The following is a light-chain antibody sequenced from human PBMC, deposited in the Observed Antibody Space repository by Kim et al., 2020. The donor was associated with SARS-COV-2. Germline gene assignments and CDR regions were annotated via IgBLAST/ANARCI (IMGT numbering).Light chain of an antibody. J-gene: IGKJ4*01. CDR3: QQSYTTQLT. CDR1: QSISSY. CDR2: AAS. V-gene: IGKV1-39*01. Sequence: SASVGDRVTITCRASQSISSYLNWYQQKPGKAPKVLIYAASSLQSGVPSRFSGSGSGTHFTLTISSLQPEDFASYYCQQSYTTQLTLGGGTKVEI.